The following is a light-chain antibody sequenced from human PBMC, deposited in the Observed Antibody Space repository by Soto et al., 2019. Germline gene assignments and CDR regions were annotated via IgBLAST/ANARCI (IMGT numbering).Light chain of an antibody. CDR2: GAS. J-gene: IGKJ3*01. Sequence: EIVLTQSPGTLSLSPGERATLSCRASQSVSSSYLAWYQQKPGQAPRLFIYGASSRATGIPDSFSGSGSGTDFTLTISRLEPEDFAVYYCQQYGSSLFAFGPGTKVD. CDR1: QSVSSSY. CDR3: QQYGSSLFA. V-gene: IGKV3-20*01.